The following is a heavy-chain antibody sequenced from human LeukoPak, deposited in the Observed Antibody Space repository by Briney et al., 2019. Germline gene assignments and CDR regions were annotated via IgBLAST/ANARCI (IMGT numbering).Heavy chain of an antibody. D-gene: IGHD3-9*01. J-gene: IGHJ4*02. Sequence: LETLSLTCAVSGYSISSGYYWGWIRQPPGKGLEWIGSMHHSGSTDYNPSLKRRVTISVDTSKNQFSLKLRSVTAADTAVYYCARHSGYDILTGYYPWYFDYWGQGTLVTVSS. CDR1: GYSISSGYY. CDR3: ARHSGYDILTGYYPWYFDY. CDR2: MHHSGST. V-gene: IGHV4-38-2*01.